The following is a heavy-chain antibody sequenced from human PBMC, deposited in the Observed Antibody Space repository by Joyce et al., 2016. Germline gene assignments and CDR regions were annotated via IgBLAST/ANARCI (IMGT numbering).Heavy chain of an antibody. Sequence: QVQLVESGGGVVQPGTSLRLSCVASGFTFSRYSMHWVRQAPGKGMEWIAFIWYDGTNEYYADSVKGRFTISRDNTRDTLFLQMNSLRAEDTAVYYCARDDRPWFGEFNFDFWGQGTQVSVSS. V-gene: IGHV3-33*01. CDR3: ARDDRPWFGEFNFDF. D-gene: IGHD3-10*01. CDR2: IWYDGTNE. CDR1: GFTFSRYS. J-gene: IGHJ4*02.